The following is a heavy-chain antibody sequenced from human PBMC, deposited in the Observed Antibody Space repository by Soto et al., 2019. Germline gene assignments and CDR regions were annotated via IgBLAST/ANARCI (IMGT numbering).Heavy chain of an antibody. J-gene: IGHJ6*03. CDR3: ARQGSSWYPTHYYMDV. D-gene: IGHD6-13*01. CDR1: GYSFTSYW. V-gene: IGHV5-51*01. Sequence: GESLKISCKGSGYSFTSYWIGWVRQMPGKGLEWMGIIYPGDSDTRYSPSFQGQVTISADKSTSTAYLQWSSLKASDTAMYYCARQGSSWYPTHYYMDVWGKGTTVTVSS. CDR2: IYPGDSDT.